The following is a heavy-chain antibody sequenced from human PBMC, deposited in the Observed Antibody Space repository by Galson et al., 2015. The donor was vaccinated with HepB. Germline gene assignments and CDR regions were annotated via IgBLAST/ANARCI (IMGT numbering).Heavy chain of an antibody. J-gene: IGHJ6*02. CDR1: GFTFSSYA. CDR3: ARDYCSSTSCYDQPDYYYYGMDV. Sequence: SLRLSCAASGFTFSSYAMHWVRQAPGKGLEWVAVISYDGSNKYYADSVKGRFTISRDNSKNTLYLQMNSLRAEDTAVYYCARDYCSSTSCYDQPDYYYYGMDVWGQGTTVTVSS. D-gene: IGHD2-2*01. CDR2: ISYDGSNK. V-gene: IGHV3-30-3*01.